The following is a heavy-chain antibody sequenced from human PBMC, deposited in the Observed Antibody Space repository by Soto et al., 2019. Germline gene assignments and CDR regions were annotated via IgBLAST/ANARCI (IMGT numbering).Heavy chain of an antibody. CDR3: ARDPRHVDTAMVQDGMDV. J-gene: IGHJ6*02. CDR1: GGSISSGGYY. CDR2: IYYSGST. Sequence: TLSLTCTVSGGSISSGGYYWSWIRQHPGKGLEWIGYIYYSGSTYYNPSLKSRVTISVDTSKNQFSLKLSSVTAADTAVYYCARDPRHVDTAMVQDGMDVWGQGTTVTVSS. V-gene: IGHV4-31*03. D-gene: IGHD5-18*01.